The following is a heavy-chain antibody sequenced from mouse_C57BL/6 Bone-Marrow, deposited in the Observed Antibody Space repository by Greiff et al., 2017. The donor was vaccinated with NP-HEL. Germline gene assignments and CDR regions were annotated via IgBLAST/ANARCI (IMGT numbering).Heavy chain of an antibody. Sequence: VQLQQSGAELVRPGTSVKVSCKASGYAFTNYLIEWVKQRPGQGLEWIGVINPGSGGTNYNEKFKGKATLTADKSSSTAYMQLSSLTSEDSAVYFCAVYYYGRGDVWGTGTTVTVSS. CDR2: INPGSGGT. CDR3: AVYYYGRGDV. D-gene: IGHD1-1*01. CDR1: GYAFTNYL. J-gene: IGHJ1*03. V-gene: IGHV1-54*01.